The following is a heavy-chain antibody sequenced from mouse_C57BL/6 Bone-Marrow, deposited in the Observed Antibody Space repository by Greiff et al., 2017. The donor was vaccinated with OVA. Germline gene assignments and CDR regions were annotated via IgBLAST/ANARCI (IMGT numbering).Heavy chain of an antibody. Sequence: QVHVKQSGAELVRPGASVKLSCKASGYTFTDYYINWVKQRPGQGLEWIARIYPGSGNTYYNEKFKGKATLTAEKSSSTAYMQLSSLTSEDSAVYFCARDGYYYWYFDVWGTGTTVTVSS. J-gene: IGHJ1*03. V-gene: IGHV1-76*01. D-gene: IGHD2-3*01. CDR1: GYTFTDYY. CDR2: IYPGSGNT. CDR3: ARDGYYYWYFDV.